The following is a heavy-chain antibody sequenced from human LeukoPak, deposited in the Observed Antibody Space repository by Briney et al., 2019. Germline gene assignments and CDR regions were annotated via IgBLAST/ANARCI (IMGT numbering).Heavy chain of an antibody. CDR2: MNPNSGNT. CDR3: ARTKRSSGWSSFFDY. CDR1: GYTFTSYD. D-gene: IGHD6-19*01. J-gene: IGHJ4*02. V-gene: IGHV1-8*01. Sequence: GASVKVSCKASGYTFTSYDINWVRHATGQGLEWMGWMNPNSGNTGYAQKFQGRVTMTRNTSISTAYMELSSLRSEDTAVYYCARTKRSSGWSSFFDYWGQGTLVTVSS.